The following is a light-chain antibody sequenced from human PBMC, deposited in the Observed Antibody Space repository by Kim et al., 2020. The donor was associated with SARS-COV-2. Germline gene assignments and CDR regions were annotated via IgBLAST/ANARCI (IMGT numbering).Light chain of an antibody. Sequence: SESPRERATLSCRASQGVDHNLAGYQQKPGRAPRLIIYGASTRDTAIPPRFSGSGSGTEFTLTISSLQSEDFAVYHCQQYNHWPVTFGGGTKLEI. J-gene: IGKJ4*01. V-gene: IGKV3-15*01. CDR3: QQYNHWPVT. CDR1: QGVDHN. CDR2: GAS.